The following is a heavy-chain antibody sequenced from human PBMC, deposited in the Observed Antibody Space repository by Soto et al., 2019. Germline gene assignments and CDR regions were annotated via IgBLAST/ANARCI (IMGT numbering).Heavy chain of an antibody. CDR3: ARQRRFDYGDYTYYFDY. CDR1: GGSISSSSYY. CDR2: IYYSGST. D-gene: IGHD4-17*01. V-gene: IGHV4-39*01. Sequence: QLQLQESGPGLVKPSETLSLTCTVSGGSISSSSYYWGWIRQPPGKGLEWIGSIYYSGSTYYNPSLKSRVTISVDTSKNQFSRKLSSVTAADTAVYYCARQRRFDYGDYTYYFDYWGQGTLVTVSS. J-gene: IGHJ4*02.